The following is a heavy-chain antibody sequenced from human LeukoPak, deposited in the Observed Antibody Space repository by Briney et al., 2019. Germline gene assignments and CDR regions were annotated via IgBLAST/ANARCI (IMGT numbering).Heavy chain of an antibody. CDR3: ARRYYGSGSYSDGFDY. CDR2: IYPGDSDT. CDR1: GYXFTNYW. Sequence: GESLKISCKGSGYXFTNYWIRWVRQMPGKGLEWKGSIYPGDSDTRYSPSFQGQVSISVDKSISTAYLQWSSLKASDTAIYYCARRYYGSGSYSDGFDYWGQGTLVTVSS. D-gene: IGHD3-10*01. V-gene: IGHV5-51*01. J-gene: IGHJ4*02.